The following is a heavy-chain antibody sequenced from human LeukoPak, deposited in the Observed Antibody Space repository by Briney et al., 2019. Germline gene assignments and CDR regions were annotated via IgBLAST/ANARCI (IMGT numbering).Heavy chain of an antibody. V-gene: IGHV1-18*04. CDR1: GYTFTGYY. CDR2: ISAYNGNT. J-gene: IGHJ6*02. CDR3: ARETVRGGMDV. D-gene: IGHD3-3*01. Sequence: ASVKVSCKASGYTFTGYYMHWVRQAPGQGLEWMGWISAYNGNTNYAQKLQGRVTMTTDTSTSTAYMELRSLRSDDTAVYYCARETVRGGMDVWGQGTTVTVSS.